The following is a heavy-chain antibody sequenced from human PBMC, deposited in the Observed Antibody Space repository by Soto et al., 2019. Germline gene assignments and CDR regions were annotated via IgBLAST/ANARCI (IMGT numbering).Heavy chain of an antibody. CDR3: ARDFYDILTGSRWFDP. CDR1: GGSISSGDYY. J-gene: IGHJ5*02. V-gene: IGHV4-30-4*01. Sequence: PSETLSLTCTVSGGSISSGDYYWSWIRQPPGKGLEWIGYIYYSGSTYYNPSLKSRVTISVDTSKNQFSLKLSSVTAADTAVYYCARDFYDILTGSRWFDPWGQGTLV. D-gene: IGHD3-9*01. CDR2: IYYSGST.